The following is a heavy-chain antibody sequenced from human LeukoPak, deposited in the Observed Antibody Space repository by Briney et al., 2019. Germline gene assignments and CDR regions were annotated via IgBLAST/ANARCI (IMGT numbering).Heavy chain of an antibody. CDR2: ISSYSTYI. CDR1: GFTFSSYN. CDR3: ARDGYSGYDLEGDY. V-gene: IGHV3-21*01. D-gene: IGHD5-12*01. Sequence: GGSLRLSCAASGFTFSSYNMNWVRQAPGKGLEWVSSISSYSTYIYYADSVKGRFTISRDNAKNSLYLQMNSLRAEDTAVYYCARDGYSGYDLEGDYWGQGTLVTVSS. J-gene: IGHJ4*02.